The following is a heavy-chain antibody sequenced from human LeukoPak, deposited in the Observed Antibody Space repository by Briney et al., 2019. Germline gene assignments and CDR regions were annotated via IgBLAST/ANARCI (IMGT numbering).Heavy chain of an antibody. CDR1: GFTFTSSA. J-gene: IGHJ4*02. CDR2: IVVGSGNT. CDR3: AARTWAPPPYDSCMDY. V-gene: IGHV1-58*02. D-gene: IGHD3-22*01. Sequence: SVKVSCKAPGFTFTSSAMQWVRQARGQRLEWIGWIVVGSGNTNYAQKFQERVTITRDMSTSTAFMELSSLRSEDTAVYYCAARTWAPPPYDSCMDYWGQGTLVTVSS.